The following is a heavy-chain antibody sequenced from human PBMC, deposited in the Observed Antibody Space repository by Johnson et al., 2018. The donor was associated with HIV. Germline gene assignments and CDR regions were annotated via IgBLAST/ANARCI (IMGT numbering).Heavy chain of an antibody. CDR1: GFTFSSYG. Sequence: VQLVDSGGGLVQPGGSLRLSCAASGFTFSSYGMHWVRQAPGKGLEWVAVIRYDGSNKYYADSVKGRFTISRDNSKNTLYLQMNSLRAEDTAVYYCAKMEFDYSNYAAPLSLHDAFDIWGQGTMVTVSS. J-gene: IGHJ3*02. D-gene: IGHD4-11*01. CDR3: AKMEFDYSNYAAPLSLHDAFDI. CDR2: IRYDGSNK. V-gene: IGHV3-30*02.